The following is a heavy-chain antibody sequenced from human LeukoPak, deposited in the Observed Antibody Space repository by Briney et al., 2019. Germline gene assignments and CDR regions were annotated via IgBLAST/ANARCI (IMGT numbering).Heavy chain of an antibody. V-gene: IGHV3-30-3*01. CDR2: ISYDGDNK. Sequence: PGGSLRLSCAASGFTLSSYAMHWVRQAPGKGLEWVAVISYDGDNKNYADSVKGRFTISRDNSKNTLYLLMNSLRAEDTAVYYCARSAVVLGELDAWGQGTTVTVSS. CDR1: GFTLSSYA. J-gene: IGHJ6*02. D-gene: IGHD2-21*01. CDR3: ARSAVVLGELDA.